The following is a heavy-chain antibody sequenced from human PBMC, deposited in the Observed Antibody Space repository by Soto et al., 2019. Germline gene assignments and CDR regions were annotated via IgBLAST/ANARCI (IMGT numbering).Heavy chain of an antibody. D-gene: IGHD3-10*01. CDR3: AKDGTMVRGVPPLFDY. CDR2: ISGSGGST. CDR1: GFTFSSYA. Sequence: GGSLRLSCAASGFTFSSYAMSWVRQAPGKGLEWVSAISGSGGSTYYADSVKGRFTISRDNSKNTLYLQMNSLRAEDTAVYYCAKDGTMVRGVPPLFDYWGQGTLVTVSS. V-gene: IGHV3-23*01. J-gene: IGHJ4*02.